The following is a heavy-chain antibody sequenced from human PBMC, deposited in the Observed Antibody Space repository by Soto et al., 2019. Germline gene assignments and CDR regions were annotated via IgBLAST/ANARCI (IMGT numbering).Heavy chain of an antibody. V-gene: IGHV1-18*01. Sequence: ASVKGSCKASGYTFTSFGIGWVRQVPGQGLEWMGWISTYNGDRNYAQHLQGRVTMTTDTSTSTAYMELRSLRSDDTAVYYCARGYCSFTSCPFDFWGQGALVTVSS. CDR3: ARGYCSFTSCPFDF. D-gene: IGHD2-2*01. CDR1: GYTFTSFG. J-gene: IGHJ4*02. CDR2: ISTYNGDR.